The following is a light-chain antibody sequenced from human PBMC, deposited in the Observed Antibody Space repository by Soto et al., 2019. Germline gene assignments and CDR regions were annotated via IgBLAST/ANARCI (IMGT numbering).Light chain of an antibody. Sequence: EIVMTQSPATLSVSPGERATLSCRASQSVSSNLAWYQQKPGQAPRLLIYGASTRATGIPARFSGSGSGTEFTLTISSLQSEDFAVYYCQQYNNLPPSTFGQGTKV. V-gene: IGKV3-15*01. CDR2: GAS. CDR1: QSVSSN. J-gene: IGKJ1*01. CDR3: QQYNNLPPST.